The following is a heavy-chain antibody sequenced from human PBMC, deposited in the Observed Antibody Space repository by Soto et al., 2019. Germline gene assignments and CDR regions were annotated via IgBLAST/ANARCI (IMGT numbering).Heavy chain of an antibody. V-gene: IGHV3-33*01. J-gene: IGHJ4*02. CDR3: VRTACVINNCSYRGVR. CDR1: GFDFKTYG. Sequence: QGQLVESGGGVVQPGRSLRLSCVASGFDFKTYGMHWVRQVPGKGLEWVAVIGFDGTNIHYSDSVRGRFSISRDNSENTVSLQMNSLRVEDTALYYCVRTACVINNCSYRGVRWGQGTLVTV. D-gene: IGHD1-20*01. CDR2: IGFDGTNI.